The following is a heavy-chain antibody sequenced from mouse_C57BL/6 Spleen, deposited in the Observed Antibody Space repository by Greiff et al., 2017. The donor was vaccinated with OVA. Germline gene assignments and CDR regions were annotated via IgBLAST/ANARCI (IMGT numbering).Heavy chain of an antibody. CDR1: GYTFTSYC. Sequence: QVQLQQSGAELVKPGASVKLSCKASGYTFTSYCMQWVKQRPGQGLEWIGEIDPYDSYTNYNQKFKGKATLTVDTSSSTAYMQLSSLTSEDSAVYYGARSGNCEDFGGWGTGTTVTV. CDR3: ARSGNCEDFGG. D-gene: IGHD4-1*02. J-gene: IGHJ1*03. V-gene: IGHV1-50*01. CDR2: IDPYDSYT.